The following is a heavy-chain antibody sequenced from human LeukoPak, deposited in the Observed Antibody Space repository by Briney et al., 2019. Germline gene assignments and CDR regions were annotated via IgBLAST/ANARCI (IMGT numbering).Heavy chain of an antibody. V-gene: IGHV3-33*08. CDR2: IWYDGSNK. Sequence: GGSLRLSCSASGFTFSSYAMHWVRQAPGKGLEWVAVIWYDGSNKYYGDSVKGRFTISRDNSKNTLYLQMNSLRAEDTAVYYCAREKQWLATVDYWGQGILVTVSS. J-gene: IGHJ4*02. CDR1: GFTFSSYA. D-gene: IGHD6-19*01. CDR3: AREKQWLATVDY.